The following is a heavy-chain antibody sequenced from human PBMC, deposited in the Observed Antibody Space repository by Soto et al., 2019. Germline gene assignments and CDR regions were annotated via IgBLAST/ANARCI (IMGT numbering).Heavy chain of an antibody. CDR3: ARGYTGGWSRGGYFDY. J-gene: IGHJ4*02. CDR1: GFTFSSYE. Sequence: GGSLILSCAASGFTFSSYEMNWVRQAPGRGLEWLTHITSSGTNIFYGDSVKGRFTISRDNARNSLSLQMHSLRAEDTAVYYCARGYTGGWSRGGYFDYWGQGALVTVS. V-gene: IGHV3-48*03. CDR2: ITSSGTNI. D-gene: IGHD6-19*01.